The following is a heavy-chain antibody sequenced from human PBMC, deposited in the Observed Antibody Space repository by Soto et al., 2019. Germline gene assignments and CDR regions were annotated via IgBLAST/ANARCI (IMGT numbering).Heavy chain of an antibody. CDR2: IFHTVSV. Sequence: PSETLSLTCGVPGGSISSPNWWICARRFPGKGLEWIGEIFHTVSVNYNPSLKSRVTLSLDKSKNQFSLKLTSVTAADTAVYFCAREQICNVVKCSNWFDPWGQGTLVTVSS. D-gene: IGHD2-8*01. V-gene: IGHV4-4*02. CDR1: GGSISSPNW. J-gene: IGHJ5*02. CDR3: AREQICNVVKCSNWFDP.